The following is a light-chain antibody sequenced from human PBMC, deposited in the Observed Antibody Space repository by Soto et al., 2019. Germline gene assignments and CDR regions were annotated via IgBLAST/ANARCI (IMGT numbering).Light chain of an antibody. CDR3: HQYCNTPYT. V-gene: IGKV4-1*01. CDR2: WAS. J-gene: IGKJ2*01. CDR1: QSVSYTSNSKNL. Sequence: EIVMTQSPATLSVSPGERATLSCRASQSVSYTSNSKNLLAWYQQKPGQPPKLLIYWASTRESGVPDRFSGSGSGTDFTLTISSLQAEDVAVYYCHQYCNTPYTFGQGTKLEIK.